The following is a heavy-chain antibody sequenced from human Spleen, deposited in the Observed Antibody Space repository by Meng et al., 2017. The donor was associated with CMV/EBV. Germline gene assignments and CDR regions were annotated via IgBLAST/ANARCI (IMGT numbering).Heavy chain of an antibody. V-gene: IGHV3-48*04. J-gene: IGHJ4*02. Sequence: GESLKISCAASGFTFRSDSMIWVRQAPGKGLEWASYISSSSTTIYYADSVRGRFTVSRDNAKNSLSLQMNSLRAEDTAVYYCARGSGSDYWGQGTLVTVSS. CDR2: ISSSSTTI. CDR1: GFTFRSDS. CDR3: ARGSGSDY. D-gene: IGHD3-3*01.